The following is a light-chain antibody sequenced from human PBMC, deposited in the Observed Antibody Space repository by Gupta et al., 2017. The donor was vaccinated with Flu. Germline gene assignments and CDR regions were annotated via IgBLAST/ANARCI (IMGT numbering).Light chain of an antibody. CDR1: SSDVGGYNY. J-gene: IGLJ3*02. CDR3: ASYTDRNTLV. V-gene: IGLV2-14*01. Sequence: QSALTQPASVSGSPGHSITISCTGTSSDVGGYNYVSWYQQNPGKAPKLMIFEVSYRPSGVSNRFSGSKSGNTASLTISGLQAEDEADYYCASYTDRNTLVFGGGTKLTVL. CDR2: EVS.